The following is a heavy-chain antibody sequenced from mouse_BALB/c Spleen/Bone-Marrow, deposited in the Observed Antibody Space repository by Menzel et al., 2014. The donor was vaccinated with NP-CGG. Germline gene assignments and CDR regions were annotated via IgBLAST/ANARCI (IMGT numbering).Heavy chain of an antibody. CDR1: GFNIKDTY. Sequence: EVHLVESGAELVKPGASVKLSCTASGFNIKDTYMHWVKRRPEQGLEWIGRIDPANGNTKYDPKFQGKATITADTSSNTAYLQLSSLTSEDTAVYYCATMITDWYFDVWGAGTTVTVSS. CDR2: IDPANGNT. CDR3: ATMITDWYFDV. J-gene: IGHJ1*01. D-gene: IGHD2-4*01. V-gene: IGHV14-3*02.